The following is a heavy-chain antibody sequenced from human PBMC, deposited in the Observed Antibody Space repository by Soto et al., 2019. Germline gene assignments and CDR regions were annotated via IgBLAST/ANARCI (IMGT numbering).Heavy chain of an antibody. CDR1: GFTFSSYS. V-gene: IGHV3-48*02. D-gene: IGHD2-15*01. Sequence: EVQLVESGGGLVQPGGSLRLSCAASGFTFSSYSMNWVRQAPGKGLEWVSYISSSSSTIYYADSVKGRFTISRDNAKNSLYLQMNSLRDEDTAVYYCAAVVTPEHDAFDIWGQGTKVTVSS. J-gene: IGHJ3*02. CDR3: AAVVTPEHDAFDI. CDR2: ISSSSSTI.